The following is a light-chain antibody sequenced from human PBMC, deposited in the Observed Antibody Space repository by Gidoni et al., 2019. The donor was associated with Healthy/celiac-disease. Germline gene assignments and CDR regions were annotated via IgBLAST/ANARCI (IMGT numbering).Light chain of an antibody. J-gene: IGKJ1*01. CDR3: QHSYSTLQT. Sequence: DIQMTQSPSSLSASVGDRVTINCRASQSISSYLNGDQQKPGKAPKLMIDAASSLQSGVPSRFSGSGSGTDFTLTISRLQPEDFATYYCQHSYSTLQTFGQGTKVEIK. CDR1: QSISSY. V-gene: IGKV1-39*01. CDR2: AAS.